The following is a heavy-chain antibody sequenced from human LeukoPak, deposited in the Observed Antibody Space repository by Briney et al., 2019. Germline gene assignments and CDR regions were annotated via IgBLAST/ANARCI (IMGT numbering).Heavy chain of an antibody. CDR1: GFTFSKNG. J-gene: IGHJ5*02. Sequence: GGSLRLSCAASGFTFSKNGMHWVRQAPGKGLEWVAFIRHDESKKYYADSVKGRFTISRDNSKNTLSLQMNSLRADDTAVYYCAKFSYGDYVAWGQGTLVTVSS. CDR2: IRHDESKK. V-gene: IGHV3-30*02. D-gene: IGHD4-17*01. CDR3: AKFSYGDYVA.